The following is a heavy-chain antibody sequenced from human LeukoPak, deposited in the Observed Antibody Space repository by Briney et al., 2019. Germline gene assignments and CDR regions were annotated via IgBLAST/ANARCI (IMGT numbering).Heavy chain of an antibody. Sequence: GESLKISCQGSGYSFTHYWIAWVRQMPGKGLEWMGIIYLGDSDTRYSPSFQGQVTISADKSISTAYLQWSSLKASDTAMYYCARAMGSSGYYLDYWGQGTLVTVSS. V-gene: IGHV5-51*01. CDR2: IYLGDSDT. CDR1: GYSFTHYW. CDR3: ARAMGSSGYYLDY. J-gene: IGHJ4*02. D-gene: IGHD3-22*01.